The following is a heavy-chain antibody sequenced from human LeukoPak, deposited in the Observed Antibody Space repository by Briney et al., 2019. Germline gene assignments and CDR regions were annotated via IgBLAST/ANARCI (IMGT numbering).Heavy chain of an antibody. J-gene: IGHJ4*02. Sequence: SETLSLTCTVSGGSISVYYWSWIRQPPGKGLEWIGEINHSGSTNYNPSLKSRVTISVDTSKNQFSLKLSSVTAADTAVYYCARGVYCSGGSCYGDFDYWGQGTLVTVSS. CDR1: GGSISVYY. D-gene: IGHD2-15*01. CDR3: ARGVYCSGGSCYGDFDY. CDR2: INHSGST. V-gene: IGHV4-34*01.